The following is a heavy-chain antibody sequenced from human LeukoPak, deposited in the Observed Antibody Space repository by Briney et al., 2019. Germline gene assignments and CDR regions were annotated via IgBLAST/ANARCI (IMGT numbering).Heavy chain of an antibody. Sequence: SVTVSCTASGGTFSSYAISWVRQAPGQGLEWMGGIIPIFGTANYAQKFQGRVTITADESTSTAYMELSSLRSEDTAVYYCASPYYYGSGSPRPFDYWGQGTLVTVSS. D-gene: IGHD3-10*01. CDR3: ASPYYYGSGSPRPFDY. J-gene: IGHJ4*02. V-gene: IGHV1-69*01. CDR1: GGTFSSYA. CDR2: IIPIFGTA.